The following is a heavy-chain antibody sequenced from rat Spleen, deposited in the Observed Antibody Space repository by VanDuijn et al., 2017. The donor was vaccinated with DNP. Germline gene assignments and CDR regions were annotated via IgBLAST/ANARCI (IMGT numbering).Heavy chain of an antibody. J-gene: IGHJ2*01. CDR2: ITTSGDIS. Sequence: EVQLVESGGDLMQPGRSLKLSCVASGFTFNTYWMTWIRQVPGKGLEWVASITTSGDISYYPDSVRGRFTISRDNAINTLYLQMNSLRSEDTATYYCARGGRTYFDYWGQGVMVTVSS. CDR1: GFTFNTYW. D-gene: IGHD1-11*01. CDR3: ARGGRTYFDY. V-gene: IGHV5-31*01.